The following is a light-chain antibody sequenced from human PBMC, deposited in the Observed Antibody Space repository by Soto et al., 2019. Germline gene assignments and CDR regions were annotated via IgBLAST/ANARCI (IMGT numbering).Light chain of an antibody. CDR3: QQYGRSRWT. V-gene: IGKV3-20*01. Sequence: EIVLTQSPGTLSLSPGEIATLSCRASQSVRSSDLAWYQQKPGQAPRLLVYVTSNRATGIPDRFSGSGSVTDFTLTISRLEPEDFAVYYCQQYGRSRWTFGQGTRVEIK. J-gene: IGKJ1*01. CDR2: VTS. CDR1: QSVRSSD.